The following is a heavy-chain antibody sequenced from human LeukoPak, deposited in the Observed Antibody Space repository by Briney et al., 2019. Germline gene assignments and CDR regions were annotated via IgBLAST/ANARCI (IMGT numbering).Heavy chain of an antibody. V-gene: IGHV3-21*01. D-gene: IGHD5-18*01. CDR2: ISSSSSFI. CDR1: GFTFSSYS. J-gene: IGHJ4*02. Sequence: PGGSLRLSCAASGFTFSSYSMNWVRQAPGKGLEWVSSISSSSSFIYYADSVKGRFTISRDNAKNSLYLQMNSLRAEDTAVYYCASGAAAMADYWGQGTLVTVSS. CDR3: ASGAAAMADY.